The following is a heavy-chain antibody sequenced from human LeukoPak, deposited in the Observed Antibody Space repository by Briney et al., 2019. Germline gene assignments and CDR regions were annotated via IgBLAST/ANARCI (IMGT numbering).Heavy chain of an antibody. CDR1: GFTFSSHW. CDR2: IKQDGSEK. J-gene: IGHJ4*02. Sequence: GGSLRLFCAASGFTFSSHWMSWARQARGKGLEWVANIKQDGSEKYYGDSVKGRLTIYRHNAKNSLYLKMNSLRAEDTAVYYCAKRKRTYYDILTGYSYYFDYWGQGTLVTVSS. CDR3: AKRKRTYYDILTGYSYYFDY. V-gene: IGHV3-7*01. D-gene: IGHD3-9*01.